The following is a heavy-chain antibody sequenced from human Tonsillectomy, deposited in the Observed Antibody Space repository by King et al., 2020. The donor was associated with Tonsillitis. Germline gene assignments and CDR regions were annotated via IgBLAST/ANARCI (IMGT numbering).Heavy chain of an antibody. D-gene: IGHD3-10*01. Sequence: VQLVESGGGVVQPGRSLRLSCAASGFTFSSYAIHWVRQAPGKGLEWVAVISFDGSNKYYADSVKGRFTISRDNSKNTLYLQMNSLRPENTAMYYCAKDLGSGSYGPIDYWGQGTLVTVSS. CDR3: AKDLGSGSYGPIDY. J-gene: IGHJ4*02. CDR1: GFTFSSYA. CDR2: ISFDGSNK. V-gene: IGHV3-30*18.